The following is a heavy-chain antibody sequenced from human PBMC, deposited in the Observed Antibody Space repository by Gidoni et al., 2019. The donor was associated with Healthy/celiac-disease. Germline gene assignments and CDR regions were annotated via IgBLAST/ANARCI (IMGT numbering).Heavy chain of an antibody. CDR2: IKQDGSEK. D-gene: IGHD3-22*01. CDR1: GFTFSSYW. J-gene: IGHJ4*02. CDR3: ARDPYYYDSSGYYPDYFDY. V-gene: IGHV3-7*01. Sequence: EVQLVESGGGLVQPGGSLRLSCEASGFTFSSYWMSWVRQAPGKGLEWVANIKQDGSEKYYVDSVKGRFTISRDNAKNSLYLQMNSLRAEDTAVYYCARDPYYYDSSGYYPDYFDYWGQGTLVTVSS.